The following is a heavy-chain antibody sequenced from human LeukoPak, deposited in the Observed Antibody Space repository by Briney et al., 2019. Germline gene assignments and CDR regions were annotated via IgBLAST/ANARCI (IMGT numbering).Heavy chain of an antibody. V-gene: IGHV3-7*01. CDR3: ARDLSGVTGYTYGRGIDY. D-gene: IGHD5-18*01. CDR1: GFTFSSHG. J-gene: IGHJ4*02. Sequence: PGETLRLSCAASGFTFSSHGMSWVRQAPGKGLEWVANIKKDGSEKYYVDAVKGRFTISRDNAKTSLYLQMNSLRAEDTAVYYCARDLSGVTGYTYGRGIDYWGQGILVTVSS. CDR2: IKKDGSEK.